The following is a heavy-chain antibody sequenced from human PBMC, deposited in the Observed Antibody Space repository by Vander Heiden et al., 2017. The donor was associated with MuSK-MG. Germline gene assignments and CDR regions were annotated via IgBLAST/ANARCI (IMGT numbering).Heavy chain of an antibody. CDR1: GGSISSYY. J-gene: IGHJ6*03. Sequence: QVQLQESGPGLVTPSETLSLTCTVSGGSISSYYWSWIRQPAGKGLEWIGRIYTSGSTNYNPSLKSRVTMSVDTPKNQFSLKLSSVTAADTAVYYCARVLAPHYYYYYYMDVWGKGTTVTVSS. D-gene: IGHD6-6*01. CDR2: IYTSGST. V-gene: IGHV4-4*07. CDR3: ARVLAPHYYYYYYMDV.